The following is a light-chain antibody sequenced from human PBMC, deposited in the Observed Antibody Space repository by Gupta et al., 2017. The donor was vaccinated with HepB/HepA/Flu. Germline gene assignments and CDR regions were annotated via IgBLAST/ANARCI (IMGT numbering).Light chain of an antibody. Sequence: QSVLTQPPSASGTPGQRVTISCSGSSSNIGSNTVNWYQQLPGTAPKPLIYSNNQRPSGVPDRFSGSKSGTSASLAISGLQSEDEADYYCEAWDESLNGPNVVFGGGTKLTVL. CDR3: EAWDESLNGPNVV. CDR1: SSNIGSNT. CDR2: SNN. J-gene: IGLJ2*01. V-gene: IGLV1-44*01.